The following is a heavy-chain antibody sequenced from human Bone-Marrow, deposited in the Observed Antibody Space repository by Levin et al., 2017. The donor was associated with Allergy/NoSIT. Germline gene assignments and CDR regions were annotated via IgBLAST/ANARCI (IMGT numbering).Heavy chain of an antibody. V-gene: IGHV4-39*01. CDR3: ARLPIDVGATTWIDY. CDR1: GGSISSSTYC. CDR2: IYYSGST. Sequence: SETLSLTCTVSGGSISSSTYCWGWIRQPPGTGLEWIGGIYYSGSTYYNPSLKSRVTISVDTSKNQFSLKLSSVTAADPAVYYCARLPIDVGATTWIDYWGQGALVTVSS. J-gene: IGHJ4*02. D-gene: IGHD1-26*01.